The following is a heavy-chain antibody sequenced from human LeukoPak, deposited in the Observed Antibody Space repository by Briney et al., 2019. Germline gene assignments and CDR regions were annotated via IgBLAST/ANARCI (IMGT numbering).Heavy chain of an antibody. CDR3: ARGSGRYVMVDW. Sequence: GGSLRLSCSASGLPFGDFTMSWFRQSPGQGLEWVDFIRSKVYGGAPEHAASVAARFTISRDDSTSIAYLQMNSVQAEDTAVYYCARGSGRYVMVDWWGQGTLVTVSS. CDR2: IRSKVYGGAP. V-gene: IGHV3-49*03. CDR1: GLPFGDFT. J-gene: IGHJ4*02. D-gene: IGHD6-19*01.